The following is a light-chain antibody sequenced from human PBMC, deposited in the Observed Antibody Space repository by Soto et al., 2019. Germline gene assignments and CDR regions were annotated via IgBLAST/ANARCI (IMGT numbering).Light chain of an antibody. CDR3: SSHTSTSTPPYV. V-gene: IGLV2-14*03. Sequence: QSLLTQPASVSGSPGQSIIISCIGTSSDVGAYDYVSWYQHHPGKAPKLMIYDVSNRPSGVSNRFSGSKSGNTASLTISGLQAEYEADYYCSSHTSTSTPPYVFGTGTKVTVL. CDR1: SSDVGAYDY. J-gene: IGLJ1*01. CDR2: DVS.